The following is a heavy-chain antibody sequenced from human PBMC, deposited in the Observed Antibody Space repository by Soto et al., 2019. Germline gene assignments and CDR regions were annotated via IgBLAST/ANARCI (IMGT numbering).Heavy chain of an antibody. D-gene: IGHD5-18*01. J-gene: IGHJ4*02. V-gene: IGHV4-59*01. CDR2: IYYSGST. Sequence: SETLSLTCTVSVGSISSYYWSCIRQPPGNGLEWIGYIYYSGSTNYNPSLKSRVTISVDTSKNQFSLKLSSVTAADTAVYYCARVRGYSYGYGSFDYWGQGTLVTVS. CDR3: ARVRGYSYGYGSFDY. CDR1: VGSISSYY.